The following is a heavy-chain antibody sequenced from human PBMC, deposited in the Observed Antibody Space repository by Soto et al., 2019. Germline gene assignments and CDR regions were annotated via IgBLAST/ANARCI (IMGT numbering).Heavy chain of an antibody. CDR2: ISGSGGST. J-gene: IGHJ4*02. Sequence: EMQLLESGGGLVQPGGSLRLSCAASGFTFSSYAMSWVRQAPGKGLEWVSTISGSGGSTYYADSVKGRFTISRDNSKNTLYLQMNSLRAEDTAVYYCAKEGYSSSSWFDYWGQGTLVTVSS. D-gene: IGHD6-6*01. V-gene: IGHV3-23*01. CDR1: GFTFSSYA. CDR3: AKEGYSSSSWFDY.